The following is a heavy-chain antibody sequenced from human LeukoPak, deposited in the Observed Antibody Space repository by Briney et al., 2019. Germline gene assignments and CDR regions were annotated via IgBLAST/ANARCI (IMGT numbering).Heavy chain of an antibody. CDR1: GFTFSSYA. CDR3: AGSSAWHFDY. Sequence: GGSLRLSCAASGFTFSSYAMNWVRQAPGKGLEWVSSISSSSSYIYHADSVKGRFTISRDNAKSSLYLQMNSLRAEDTAFYYCAGSSAWHFDYWGQGILVTVSS. J-gene: IGHJ4*02. CDR2: ISSSSSYI. V-gene: IGHV3-21*01. D-gene: IGHD6-19*01.